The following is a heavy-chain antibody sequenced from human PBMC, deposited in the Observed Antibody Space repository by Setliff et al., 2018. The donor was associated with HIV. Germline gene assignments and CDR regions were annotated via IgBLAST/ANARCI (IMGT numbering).Heavy chain of an antibody. V-gene: IGHV4-38-2*02. CDR1: GFSISSGHY. CDR3: ARDMMRWLVMVPGATRGYFDA. J-gene: IGHJ4*02. Sequence: PSETLSLTCSVSGFSISSGHYWGWIRQSPGKGLEWIGSVNHRGDTYYIASLKSRVTMSVDTSKNQFFLNLASVTASDTAVYFCARDMMRWLVMVPGATRGYFDAWGQGALVTVSS. D-gene: IGHD3-16*01. CDR2: VNHRGDT.